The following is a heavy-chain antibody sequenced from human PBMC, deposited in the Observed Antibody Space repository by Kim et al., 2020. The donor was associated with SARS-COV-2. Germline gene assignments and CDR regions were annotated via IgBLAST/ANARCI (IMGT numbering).Heavy chain of an antibody. V-gene: IGHV3-33*05. D-gene: IGHD2-21*02. J-gene: IGHJ4*02. CDR1: GFTFRSYV. Sequence: GGSLRLSCAASGFTFRSYVLPCVRQAPVTFLAFVAFISYDGRNKYYADSVKGRFTISRDNSKNTLYLQMNSLRAEDTAVYYCARERSYCGGDCPWDYWGQGTLVTVSS. CDR3: ARERSYCGGDCPWDY. CDR2: ISYDGRNK.